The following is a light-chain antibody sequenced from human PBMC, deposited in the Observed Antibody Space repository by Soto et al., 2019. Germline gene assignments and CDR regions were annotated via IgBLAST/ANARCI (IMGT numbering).Light chain of an antibody. CDR2: AAS. J-gene: IGKJ4*01. Sequence: DVQMTQSPSSLSASVGDRVTITCRASQDINSYLDWYQQKPGNAPKSLIYAASSLQTGVPSRFRGNESKTDITITISNLQPKDSATYYCQQYNICPHSVGGGHNMEIK. CDR3: QQYNICPHS. V-gene: IGKV1D-16*01. CDR1: QDINSY.